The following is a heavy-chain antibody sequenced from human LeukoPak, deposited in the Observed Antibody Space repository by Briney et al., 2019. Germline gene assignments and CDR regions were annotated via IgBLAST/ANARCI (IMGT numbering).Heavy chain of an antibody. CDR2: ISAYNGNT. J-gene: IGHJ3*02. V-gene: IGHV1-18*01. Sequence: ASVKVSCKASGYTFTSYGISWVRQAPGQGLEWMGWISAYNGNTNYAQKLQGRVTMTTDTSTSTAYMELRSLRSDDTAVYYCAREEGNDYGEYYDAFDIWGQGTMVTVSS. D-gene: IGHD4-17*01. CDR3: AREEGNDYGEYYDAFDI. CDR1: GYTFTSYG.